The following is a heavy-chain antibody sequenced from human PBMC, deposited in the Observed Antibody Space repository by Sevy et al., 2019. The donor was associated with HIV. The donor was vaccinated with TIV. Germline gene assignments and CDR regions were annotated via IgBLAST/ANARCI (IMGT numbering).Heavy chain of an antibody. CDR3: ARDGGTLTSPGAFDT. CDR2: IFHTGNT. D-gene: IGHD3-16*01. Sequence: SETLSLTCAVSGDSITSGSYSWNWIRQPPGKGLEWIGYIFHTGNTYYNPSLRSRVSISVDRSKNQFSLSLTSLTAADTAVYYCARDGGTLTSPGAFDTWGQGTMVTVSS. CDR1: GDSITSGSYS. V-gene: IGHV4-30-2*01. J-gene: IGHJ3*02.